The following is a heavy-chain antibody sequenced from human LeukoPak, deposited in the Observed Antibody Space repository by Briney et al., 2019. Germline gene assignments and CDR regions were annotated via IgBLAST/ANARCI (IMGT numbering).Heavy chain of an antibody. J-gene: IGHJ4*02. CDR1: GFSFSNAW. CDR2: IKSKADGGTT. Sequence: PGGSLRLSCAASGFSFSNAWMTWVRQAPGKGLEWVGHIKSKADGGTTDYAAPVKGRFTISRHDSQNTLFLQMNSLKTEDTAVYYCTGGSYAIFDQWGQGTLVTVSS. CDR3: TGGSYAIFDQ. D-gene: IGHD3-3*01. V-gene: IGHV3-15*01.